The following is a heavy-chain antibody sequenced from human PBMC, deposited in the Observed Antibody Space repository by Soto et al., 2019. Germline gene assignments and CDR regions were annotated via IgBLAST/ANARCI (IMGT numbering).Heavy chain of an antibody. CDR1: GFTFSSYA. CDR2: ISGSGGST. CDR3: AKNYPRVLFGELLFLHDSFTLYGMDV. Sequence: EVQLLESGGGLVQPGGSLRLSCAASGFTFSSYAMSWVRQAPGKGLEWVSAISGSGGSTYYADSVKGRFTISRDNSKNTLYLQMNSLRAEDTAVYYCAKNYPRVLFGELLFLHDSFTLYGMDVW. V-gene: IGHV3-23*01. J-gene: IGHJ6*01. D-gene: IGHD3-10*02.